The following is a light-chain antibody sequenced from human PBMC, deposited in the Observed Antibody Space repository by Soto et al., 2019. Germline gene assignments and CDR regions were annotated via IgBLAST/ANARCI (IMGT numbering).Light chain of an antibody. CDR3: QQRSNWPSLT. CDR1: QSISGT. Sequence: EVVMTQSPGTLSLSPGERATLSCRASQSISGTLAWYQQKPGQAPRLLIYGASTRATSFPARFSGSGSGTDFTLTISSLQSEDFAVYYCQQRSNWPSLTLGGGTKVDIK. J-gene: IGKJ4*01. CDR2: GAS. V-gene: IGKV3-15*01.